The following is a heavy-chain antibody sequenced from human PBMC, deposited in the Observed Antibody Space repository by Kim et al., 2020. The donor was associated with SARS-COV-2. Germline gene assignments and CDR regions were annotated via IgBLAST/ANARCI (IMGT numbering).Heavy chain of an antibody. D-gene: IGHD3-10*01. J-gene: IGHJ6*02. V-gene: IGHV1-8*01. CDR1: GYTFTSYD. Sequence: ASVKVSCKASGYTFTSYDINWVRQATGQGLEWMGWMNPNSGNTGYAQKFQGRVTMTRNTSISTAYMELSSLRSEDTAVYYCARGAELYYYYYYGMDVWGQGPTVTVSS. CDR3: ARGAELYYYYYYGMDV. CDR2: MNPNSGNT.